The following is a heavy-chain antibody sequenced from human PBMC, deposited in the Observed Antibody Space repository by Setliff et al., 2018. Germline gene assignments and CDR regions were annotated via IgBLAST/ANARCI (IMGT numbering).Heavy chain of an antibody. V-gene: IGHV3-48*01. D-gene: IGHD2-15*01. CDR2: ISGSGNTI. CDR3: ARPGGGWRSFDI. CDR1: GFTFSSYA. Sequence: GSLRLSCAASGFTFSSYAMSWIRQAPGKGLDWVAYISGSGNTIYYADSVKGRFTISRDKHLLYLQMNSLRAEDTAVYYCARPGGGWRSFDIWGQGTVVTVSS. J-gene: IGHJ3*02.